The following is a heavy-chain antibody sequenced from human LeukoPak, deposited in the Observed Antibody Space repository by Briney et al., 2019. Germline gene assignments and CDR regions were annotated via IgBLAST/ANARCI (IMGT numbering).Heavy chain of an antibody. V-gene: IGHV3-21*01. D-gene: IGHD2-15*01. CDR1: GFTFSDYS. J-gene: IGHJ4*01. CDR2: ISSSSSYK. CDR3: ARINDIDNSYHLDF. Sequence: GGSLKLSCAASGFTFSDYSFNWVRQAPGKGLEWVSSISSSSSYKYYADSLKGRFTISRDNAKNSLYLQVNSLRAEDTAVYYCARINDIDNSYHLDFWGHGTLVTVSS.